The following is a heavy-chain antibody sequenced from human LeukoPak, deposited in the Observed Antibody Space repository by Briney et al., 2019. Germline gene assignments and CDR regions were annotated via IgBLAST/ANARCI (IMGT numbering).Heavy chain of an antibody. CDR3: ARDEYSSSRSTH. J-gene: IGHJ4*02. D-gene: IGHD6-13*01. Sequence: GGSLRLSCAASGFTFSSYEMNWVRQAPGKGLEWVSYISSSGSTIYYADSVKGRFTISRDNAKNSLYLQMNSLTGEDTAVYYCARDEYSSSRSTHWGRGTLVTVSS. CDR2: ISSSGSTI. CDR1: GFTFSSYE. V-gene: IGHV3-48*03.